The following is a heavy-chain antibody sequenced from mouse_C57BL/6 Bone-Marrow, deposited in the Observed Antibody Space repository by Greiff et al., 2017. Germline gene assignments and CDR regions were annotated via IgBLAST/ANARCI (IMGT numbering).Heavy chain of an antibody. Sequence: QVQLKQSGAELARPGASVKLSCKASGYTFTSYGISWVKQRTGQGLEWIGEIYPSSGNTYYNEKFKGKATLTADKSSSTAYMELRSLTSEDSAVYFCARGWLYFDYWGQGTTLTVSS. V-gene: IGHV1-81*01. CDR3: ARGWLYFDY. CDR2: IYPSSGNT. CDR1: GYTFTSYG. D-gene: IGHD2-3*01. J-gene: IGHJ2*01.